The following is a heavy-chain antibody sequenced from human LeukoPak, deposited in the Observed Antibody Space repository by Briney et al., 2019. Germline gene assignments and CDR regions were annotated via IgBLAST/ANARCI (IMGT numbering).Heavy chain of an antibody. CDR3: ARLGYSGSYYERAFDI. V-gene: IGHV4-39*01. J-gene: IGHJ3*02. CDR2: IYYSGST. D-gene: IGHD1-26*01. Sequence: PSETLSLTCTVSGGSISSSSYYWGWIRQPPGKGLEWIGSIYYSGSTYSNPSLMSRVTISVDTSKNQFSLKLSSVTAADTAVYYCARLGYSGSYYERAFDIWGQGTMVTVSS. CDR1: GGSISSSSYY.